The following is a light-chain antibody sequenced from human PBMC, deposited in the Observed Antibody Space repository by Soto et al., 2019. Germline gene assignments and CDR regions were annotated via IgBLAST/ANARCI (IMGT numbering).Light chain of an antibody. Sequence: DIQMTQSPSSLSASVGDRVTITCQACQDISNYLNWYQQKPGKAPKLLIYDASNLETGVPSRFSGSGSGTDFTFTISSLQPEDIATYYCQQYDNLIFTFGPGTKVDIK. CDR2: DAS. V-gene: IGKV1-33*01. CDR1: QDISNY. J-gene: IGKJ3*01. CDR3: QQYDNLIFT.